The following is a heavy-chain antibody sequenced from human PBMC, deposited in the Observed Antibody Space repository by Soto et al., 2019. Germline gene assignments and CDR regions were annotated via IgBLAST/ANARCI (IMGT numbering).Heavy chain of an antibody. J-gene: IGHJ6*02. CDR3: ARSLGDSSGEYYYGMDV. CDR2: IYYSGST. Sequence: SETLSLTCTVSCGSISSGGYYWSWIRQHPGKGLEWIGYIYYSGSTYYNPSLKSRVTISVDTSKNQFSLKLSSVTAADTAVYYCARSLGDSSGEYYYGMDVWGQGTTVTVSS. CDR1: CGSISSGGYY. V-gene: IGHV4-31*03. D-gene: IGHD3-22*01.